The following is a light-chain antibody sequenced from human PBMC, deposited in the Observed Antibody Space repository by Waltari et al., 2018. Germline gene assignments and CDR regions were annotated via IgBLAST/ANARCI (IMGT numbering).Light chain of an antibody. Sequence: QSALTQPPSVSGSPGQSVTIPCTGTSSDVGAYNYVSRYQQHPGKAPKLMIYDVSKRPSGVPDRVAGSKSGNTASLTISGLQGEDEADYYCCSYAGSYTYVFGTGTKVTVL. CDR2: DVS. V-gene: IGLV2-11*01. J-gene: IGLJ1*01. CDR3: CSYAGSYTYV. CDR1: SSDVGAYNY.